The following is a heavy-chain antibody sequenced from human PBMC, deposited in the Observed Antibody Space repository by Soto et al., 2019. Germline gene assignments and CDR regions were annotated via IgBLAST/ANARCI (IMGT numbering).Heavy chain of an antibody. J-gene: IGHJ4*02. V-gene: IGHV3-23*01. CDR3: AKDQHYSDSSDYYHVFDF. D-gene: IGHD3-22*01. Sequence: GGSLRLSCAASGFTFRSYAMTWARQAPGKGLEWVSTISGSGGNTYYADSVKGRFTISRDNSKNVLWLQMSSLRAEDAAVYYCAKDQHYSDSSDYYHVFDFWGQGTLVTVSS. CDR1: GFTFRSYA. CDR2: ISGSGGNT.